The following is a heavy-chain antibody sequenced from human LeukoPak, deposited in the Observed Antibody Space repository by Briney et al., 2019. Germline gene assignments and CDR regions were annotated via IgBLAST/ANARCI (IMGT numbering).Heavy chain of an antibody. V-gene: IGHV3-23*01. CDR1: GFTFSSYG. Sequence: PGGSLRLSCAASGFTFSSYGMSWVRQAPGKGLEWVSAISGSGGSTYYADSVKGRFTISRDNAKNTLYLQMNSLRAEDTAVYYCARDRGGSNYYYYYYYMDVWGKGTTVTVSS. D-gene: IGHD1-26*01. CDR3: ARDRGGSNYYYYYYYMDV. J-gene: IGHJ6*03. CDR2: ISGSGGST.